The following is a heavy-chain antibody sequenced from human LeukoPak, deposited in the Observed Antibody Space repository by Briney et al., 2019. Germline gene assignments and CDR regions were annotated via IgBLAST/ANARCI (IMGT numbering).Heavy chain of an antibody. CDR3: ARDPERSSGSDMIDY. V-gene: IGHV1-2*02. CDR1: GGTFSSYA. D-gene: IGHD3-10*01. Sequence: ASVKVSCKASGGTFSSYAISWVRQASGQGLEWMGWINPNSGGTNYAQKFQGRVTMTRDTSISTAYMELSRLRSDDTAVYYCARDPERSSGSDMIDYWGQGTLVTVSS. CDR2: INPNSGGT. J-gene: IGHJ4*02.